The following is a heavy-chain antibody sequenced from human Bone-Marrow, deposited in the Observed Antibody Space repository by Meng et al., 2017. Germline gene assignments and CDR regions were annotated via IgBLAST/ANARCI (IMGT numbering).Heavy chain of an antibody. J-gene: IGHJ4*01. V-gene: IGHV3-15*01. CDR1: GFTFRNAW. CDR3: SGHVDY. Sequence: EVELGESGGGFVKPWGSVRLYCAASGFTFRNAWMTWVRQAPGKGLEWIGRMKSNVYGGTVDYDAAVKGRFFISRDDSENTFYLQMNSLKTEDTAVYYCSGHVDYWGHGTLVTVSS. CDR2: MKSNVYGGTV.